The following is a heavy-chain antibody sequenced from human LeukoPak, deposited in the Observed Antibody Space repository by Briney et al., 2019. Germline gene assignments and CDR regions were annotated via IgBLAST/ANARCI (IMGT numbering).Heavy chain of an antibody. CDR2: IWYDGSNK. CDR3: ARDYYGGNPEYYFDY. V-gene: IGHV3-33*01. D-gene: IGHD4-23*01. Sequence: PGGSLRLSCAASGFTFSSYGMHWVRQAPGKGLEWVAVIWYDGSNKYYADSVKGRFTISRDNSKNTLYLQMNSLRAEDTAVYYCARDYYGGNPEYYFDYWGQGTLVTVSS. J-gene: IGHJ4*02. CDR1: GFTFSSYG.